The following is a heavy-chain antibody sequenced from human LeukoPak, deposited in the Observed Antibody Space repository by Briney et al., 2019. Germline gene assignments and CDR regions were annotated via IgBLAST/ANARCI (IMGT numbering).Heavy chain of an antibody. J-gene: IGHJ6*03. Sequence: SSETLSLTCIVSGGSISSSSFYWGWLRQPPGKGLEWIGNIYYSGSTYYNPSLKSRVTISVDTSKNQFSLKLSSVTAADTAVYYCARLHYGGNYGYYYYYMDVWGKGTTVTISS. CDR3: ARLHYGGNYGYYYYYMDV. CDR1: GGSISSSSFY. V-gene: IGHV4-39*01. CDR2: IYYSGST. D-gene: IGHD4-23*01.